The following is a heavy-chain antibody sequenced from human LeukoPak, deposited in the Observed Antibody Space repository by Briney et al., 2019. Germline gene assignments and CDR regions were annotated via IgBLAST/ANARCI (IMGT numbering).Heavy chain of an antibody. CDR3: AREGDGYSYGYPDY. D-gene: IGHD5-18*01. Sequence: PGGSLRLSCAASGFTFSSYGMHWVRQAPGKGLEWVAFIRYDGSNKYYADSVKGRFTISRDNSKNTLYLQMNSLRAEDTAVYYCAREGDGYSYGYPDYWGQGTLVTVSS. V-gene: IGHV3-30*02. CDR2: IRYDGSNK. J-gene: IGHJ4*02. CDR1: GFTFSSYG.